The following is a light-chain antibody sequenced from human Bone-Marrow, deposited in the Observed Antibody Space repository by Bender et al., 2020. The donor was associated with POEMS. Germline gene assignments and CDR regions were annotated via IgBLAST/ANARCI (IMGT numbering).Light chain of an antibody. Sequence: QSALSQPRSVSGSPGQSVTISCTGTSSDVGGYNFVFWYQQHPGKAPKLMIYDVFKRPSGVPDRFSGSKSGNTASLTISGLQPDDEAEYYCSSYVCSHTVVFGGGTQLTVL. V-gene: IGLV2-11*01. J-gene: IGLJ2*01. CDR2: DVF. CDR1: SSDVGGYNF. CDR3: SSYVCSHTVV.